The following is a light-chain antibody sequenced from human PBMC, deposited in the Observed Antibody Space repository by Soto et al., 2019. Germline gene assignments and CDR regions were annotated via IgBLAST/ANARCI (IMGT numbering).Light chain of an antibody. CDR2: EAS. Sequence: DIQMTQSPSTLSASVGDRVTITCRASQSISSWLAWYQQKPGKAPKLLIHEASRLESGVPSRFSGSESGTEFTLTISGLHAEDFATYYCQQYTNFPLTFGGGTMVEIK. CDR1: QSISSW. CDR3: QQYTNFPLT. V-gene: IGKV1-5*01. J-gene: IGKJ4*01.